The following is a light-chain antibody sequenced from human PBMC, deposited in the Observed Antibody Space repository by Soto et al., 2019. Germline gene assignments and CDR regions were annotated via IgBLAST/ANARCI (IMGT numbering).Light chain of an antibody. V-gene: IGKV3-20*01. Sequence: EIVLTQSPGTLSLSPGERATLSCRASQSVNSNYLGWYQKKPAQAPRLLIYAASSRATGVPDRFSGSGSGTDFTLTISRLEPEDFAVYYCQQYGTSPYTFGQGTKLAIK. CDR3: QQYGTSPYT. CDR1: QSVNSNY. J-gene: IGKJ2*01. CDR2: AAS.